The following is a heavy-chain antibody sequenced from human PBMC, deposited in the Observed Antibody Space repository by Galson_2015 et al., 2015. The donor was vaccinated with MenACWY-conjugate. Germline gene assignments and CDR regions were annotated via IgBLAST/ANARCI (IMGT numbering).Heavy chain of an antibody. Sequence: SLRLSCAASGFTFSSYNMHWVRQAPGKGLQWVSSISSYSTYIYYEDSLKGRFTISRDNANNSLYLELNTLRAEDTAVYFCAREDPTWKFVLWGQGTPVTVSS. J-gene: IGHJ5*02. CDR2: ISSYSTYI. CDR3: AREDPTWKFVL. V-gene: IGHV3-21*01. CDR1: GFTFSSYN. D-gene: IGHD1-1*01.